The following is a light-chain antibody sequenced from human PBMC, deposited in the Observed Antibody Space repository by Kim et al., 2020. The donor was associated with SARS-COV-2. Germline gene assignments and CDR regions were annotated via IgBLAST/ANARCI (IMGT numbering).Light chain of an antibody. CDR1: RLGNKY. Sequence: SYELTQPPSVSVSPGQTASITCSGERLGNKYVCWYQKKPGQSPVVVMYQDERRPSGIPERFSGSNSGNTATLTISGTQAMDEADYYCQVWESTTTVFGGGTKVTVL. V-gene: IGLV3-1*01. CDR3: QVWESTTTV. CDR2: QDE. J-gene: IGLJ2*01.